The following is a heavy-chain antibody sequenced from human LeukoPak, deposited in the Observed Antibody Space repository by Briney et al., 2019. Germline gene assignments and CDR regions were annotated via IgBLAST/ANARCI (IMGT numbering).Heavy chain of an antibody. J-gene: IGHJ2*01. CDR2: IYTSGST. D-gene: IGHD3-22*01. V-gene: IGHV4-61*02. Sequence: KTSETLSLTCTVSGGSISSGSYYWSWIRQPAGKGLEWIGRIYTSGSTNYNPSLKSRVTISVDTSKNQFSLKLSSVTAADTAVYYCARGGYYYDSSGYPWYFDLWGRGTLVTVSS. CDR1: GGSISSGSYY. CDR3: ARGGYYYDSSGYPWYFDL.